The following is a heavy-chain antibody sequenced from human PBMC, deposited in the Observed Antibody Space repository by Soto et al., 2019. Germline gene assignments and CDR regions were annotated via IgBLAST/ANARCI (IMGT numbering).Heavy chain of an antibody. Sequence: PSETLSLTCTVSGGSISGYYWSWIRQPPGKGLEWIGYIYYSGSTNCNPSLKSRVTISVDTSKNQFSLNLSSVTAADTAVYYCARHHSGTGYPFDYWGQGTLVTVSS. CDR2: IYYSGST. CDR1: GGSISGYY. CDR3: ARHHSGTGYPFDY. D-gene: IGHD3-9*01. J-gene: IGHJ4*02. V-gene: IGHV4-59*08.